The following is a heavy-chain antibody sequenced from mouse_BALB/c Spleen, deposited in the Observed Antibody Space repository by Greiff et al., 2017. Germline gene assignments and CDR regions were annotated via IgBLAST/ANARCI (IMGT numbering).Heavy chain of an antibody. J-gene: IGHJ1*01. CDR1: GFSLTSYG. CDR2: IWAGGST. Sequence: VKLMESGPGLVAPSQSLSITCTVSGFSLTSYGVHWVRQPPGKGLEWLGVIWAGGSTNYNSALMSRLSISKDNSKSQVFLKMNSLQTDDTAMYYCARGDGYRYWYFDVWGAGTTVTVSS. V-gene: IGHV2-9*02. D-gene: IGHD2-3*01. CDR3: ARGDGYRYWYFDV.